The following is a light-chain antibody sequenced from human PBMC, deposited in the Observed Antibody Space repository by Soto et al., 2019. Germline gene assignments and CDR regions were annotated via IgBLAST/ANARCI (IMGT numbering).Light chain of an antibody. Sequence: DIVLTQSPATLSLSPGERATLSCRASQSGSSYLAWYQHKSGQAPRLLIYDASHRATGIPPRFSGRVSGTDFTLTINSLEPDDFAVYYCQLRRNWPPGVTFGGGTKVEIK. J-gene: IGKJ4*01. CDR1: QSGSSY. CDR3: QLRRNWPPGVT. CDR2: DAS. V-gene: IGKV3-11*01.